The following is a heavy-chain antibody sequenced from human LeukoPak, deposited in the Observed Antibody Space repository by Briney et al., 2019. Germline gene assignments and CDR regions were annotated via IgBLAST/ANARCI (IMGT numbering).Heavy chain of an antibody. V-gene: IGHV4-4*09. J-gene: IGHJ4*02. CDR2: IHSSGGS. Sequence: SETLSLTCTVSGASISNYYWSWIRQTPEKGLEWMGHIHSSGGSSYYPSLKSRLTLSIDTSRNQLPLKLPSVTAADTAVYFCARLGSYHDFWGQGALVTVSS. CDR1: GASISNYY. CDR3: ARLGSYHDF. D-gene: IGHD1-26*01.